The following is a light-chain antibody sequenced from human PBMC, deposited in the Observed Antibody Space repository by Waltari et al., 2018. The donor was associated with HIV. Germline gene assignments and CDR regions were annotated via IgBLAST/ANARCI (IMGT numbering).Light chain of an antibody. CDR1: SSDFGSYNV. CDR2: EVN. V-gene: IGLV2-23*02. Sequence: HSPLTHPASVSASLGQSIPISCTRTSSDFGSYNVVSWYQQRPGKAPKLLIYEVNKRPSGVSDRFSGSKSGKTASLTISGLQAEDEADYYCCSDEIRNNYVVFGGGTDLTVL. CDR3: CSDEIRNNYVV. J-gene: IGLJ2*01.